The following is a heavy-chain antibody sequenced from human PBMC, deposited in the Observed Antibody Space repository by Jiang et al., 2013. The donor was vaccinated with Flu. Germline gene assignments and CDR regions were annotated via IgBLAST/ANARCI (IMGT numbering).Heavy chain of an antibody. D-gene: IGHD3-10*01. CDR1: FSSYW. V-gene: IGHV3-74*01. J-gene: IGHJ4*02. Sequence: FSSYWMHWVRQAPGKGLVWVSRINSDGSSTSYADSVKGRFTISRDNAKNTLYLQMNSLRAEDTAVYYCARVWFGEGYFDYWGQGTLVTVSS. CDR2: INSDGSST. CDR3: ARVWFGEGYFDY.